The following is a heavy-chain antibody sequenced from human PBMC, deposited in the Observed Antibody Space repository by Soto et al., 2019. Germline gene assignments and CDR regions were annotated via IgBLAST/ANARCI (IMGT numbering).Heavy chain of an antibody. CDR1: GGTFSSYA. V-gene: IGHV1-69*17. D-gene: IGHD3-10*01. Sequence: QVQLVQSGAEVKKPGSSVKVSCKSSGGTFSSYAISWVRQAPGQGLEWMGGVIPVCGLATYAQKVQGRVTITADKSTNTAYMEVSSLRSEDTAVYYCARGKSYYGSGKGIYDYYSLDVWGQGTTVTVSS. CDR3: ARGKSYYGSGKGIYDYYSLDV. J-gene: IGHJ6*02. CDR2: VIPVCGLA.